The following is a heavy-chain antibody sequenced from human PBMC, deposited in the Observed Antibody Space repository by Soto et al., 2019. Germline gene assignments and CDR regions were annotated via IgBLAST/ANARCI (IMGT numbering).Heavy chain of an antibody. CDR1: GFTFSSHW. D-gene: IGHD3-3*01. Sequence: EVQLVESGGGLVQPGGSLRLSCAASGFTFSSHWMAWVRQSPGKGLEWVANIKQDGSEKYYVDSVKGRFSISRDNAENSRYLQMNSLRAEDTAVYYCARVQYLRFGAFNLWGQGTMVTVSS. V-gene: IGHV3-7*03. J-gene: IGHJ3*01. CDR3: ARVQYLRFGAFNL. CDR2: IKQDGSEK.